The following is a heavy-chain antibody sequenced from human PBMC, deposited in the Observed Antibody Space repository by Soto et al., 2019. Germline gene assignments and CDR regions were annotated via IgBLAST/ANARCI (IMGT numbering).Heavy chain of an antibody. D-gene: IGHD6-13*01. CDR1: GGSFSGYY. CDR3: ARGFGGSSWYIFNDAFDI. J-gene: IGHJ3*02. V-gene: IGHV4-34*01. Sequence: LSLTCAVYGGSFSGYYWSWIRHPPGNGLEWIGEINHSGSTNYNPSLKSRVTISVDTSKNQFSLKLSSVTAADTAVYYCARGFGGSSWYIFNDAFDIWGQGTMVTVSS. CDR2: INHSGST.